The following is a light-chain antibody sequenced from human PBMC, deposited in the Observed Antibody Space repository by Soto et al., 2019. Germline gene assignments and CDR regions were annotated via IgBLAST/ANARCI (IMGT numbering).Light chain of an antibody. CDR3: QKYAGSPPYT. V-gene: IGKV3-20*01. CDR2: GAS. J-gene: IGKJ2*01. Sequence: EIVLTQSPGTLSLSPGERATLSCRASQSVSSRYLAWYQQKPGQAPRLLIYGASSRATGIPDRFSGSGSGTDFTLSISRLEPEDFAVYFCQKYAGSPPYTFGQGTKVEIK. CDR1: QSVSSRY.